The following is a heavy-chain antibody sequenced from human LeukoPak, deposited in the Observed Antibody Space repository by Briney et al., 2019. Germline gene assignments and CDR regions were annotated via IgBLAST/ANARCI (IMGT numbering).Heavy chain of an antibody. CDR2: IWYDGSNK. CDR1: GFTFSSYG. J-gene: IGHJ4*02. D-gene: IGHD6-19*01. CDR3: ASWYSSGWPVRLGGIGY. V-gene: IGHV3-33*08. Sequence: PGGSLRLSCAASGFTFSSYGMHWVRQAPGKGLEWVAVIWYDGSNKYYADSVKGRFTISRDNSKNTLYLQMNSLRAEDTAVYYCASWYSSGWPVRLGGIGYWGQGTLVTVSS.